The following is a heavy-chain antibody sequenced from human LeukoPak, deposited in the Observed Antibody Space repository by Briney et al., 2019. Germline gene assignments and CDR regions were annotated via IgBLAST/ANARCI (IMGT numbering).Heavy chain of an antibody. Sequence: SQTLALTCVISGDSVSSKSAAWNWISQSPSRALEWLGRTYYGSKWYNDYAVSVKSRITINPDTSKNQFSLHLNSVTPEDTAVYYCAGYSYGVRPSWGQGTLVTVSS. CDR1: GDSVSSKSAA. CDR2: TYYGSKWYN. CDR3: AGYSYGVRPS. J-gene: IGHJ5*02. D-gene: IGHD5-18*01. V-gene: IGHV6-1*01.